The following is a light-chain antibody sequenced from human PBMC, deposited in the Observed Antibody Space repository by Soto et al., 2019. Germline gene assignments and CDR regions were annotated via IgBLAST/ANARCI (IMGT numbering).Light chain of an antibody. Sequence: IVLTLSPGTLSLSPGERASLFCRASQSVSSEKLAWYQQKPGQAPRLLIYGASSRATGIPDRFSGSGSATDFTLTISNLEPEDFAVYYCQQRSDWPPGTFGQGTRLEIK. CDR2: GAS. CDR3: QQRSDWPPGT. J-gene: IGKJ5*01. V-gene: IGKV3D-20*02. CDR1: QSVSSEK.